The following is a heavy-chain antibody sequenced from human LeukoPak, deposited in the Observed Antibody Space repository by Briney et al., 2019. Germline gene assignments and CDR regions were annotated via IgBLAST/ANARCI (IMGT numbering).Heavy chain of an antibody. J-gene: IGHJ6*03. V-gene: IGHV4-59*11. D-gene: IGHD6-13*01. Sequence: SETLSLTCTVSGGSISSHYWSWIRQPPGKGLEWIGYIYYSGSTNYNPSLKRRVTISVDTSKNQFSLKLSSVTAADTAVYYCARGQSSSWYLDYYYYMDVWGKGTTVTVSS. CDR3: ARGQSSSWYLDYYYYMDV. CDR2: IYYSGST. CDR1: GGSISSHY.